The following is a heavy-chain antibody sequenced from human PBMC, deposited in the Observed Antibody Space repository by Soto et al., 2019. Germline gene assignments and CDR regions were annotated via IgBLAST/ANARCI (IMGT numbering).Heavy chain of an antibody. CDR1: GGTFSSYA. CDR2: IIPIFGTA. J-gene: IGHJ4*02. V-gene: IGHV1-69*01. CDR3: ARGSYYSNYLSSRSSLYFDY. D-gene: IGHD4-4*01. Sequence: QVQLVQSGAEVKKPGSSVKVSCKASGGTFSSYAISWVRQAPGQGLEWMGGIIPIFGTANYAQKFQGRVTITADESTSTAYMELSSLRSEDTAVYYCARGSYYSNYLSSRSSLYFDYWGQGTLVTVSS.